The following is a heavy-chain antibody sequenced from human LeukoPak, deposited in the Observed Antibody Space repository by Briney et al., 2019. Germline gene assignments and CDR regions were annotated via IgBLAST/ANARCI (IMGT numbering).Heavy chain of an antibody. CDR2: IIPIFGTA. CDR3: ARVTNYYDSSGSNDY. V-gene: IGHV1-69*13. CDR1: GGTFSIYA. J-gene: IGHJ4*02. Sequence: ASVKVSCKASGGTFSIYAISWVRQAPGQGLEWMGGIIPIFGTANYAQKFQGRVTITADESTSTAYMELSSLRSEDTAVYYCARVTNYYDSSGSNDYWGQGTLVTVSS. D-gene: IGHD3-22*01.